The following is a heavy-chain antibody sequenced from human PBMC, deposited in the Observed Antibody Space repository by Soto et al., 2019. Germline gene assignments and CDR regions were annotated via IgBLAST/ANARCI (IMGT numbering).Heavy chain of an antibody. CDR1: GFTFSSYA. CDR2: ISYDGSNK. Sequence: GGSLRLSCAASGFTFSSYAMHWVRQAPGKGLEWVAVISYDGSNKYYADSVKGRFTISRDNSRNTLYLQMNSLRAGDTAVYYCGRNFLAAAAYYYYYYGMDVWGQGTTVTVS. D-gene: IGHD6-13*01. CDR3: GRNFLAAAAYYYYYYGMDV. V-gene: IGHV3-30-3*01. J-gene: IGHJ6*02.